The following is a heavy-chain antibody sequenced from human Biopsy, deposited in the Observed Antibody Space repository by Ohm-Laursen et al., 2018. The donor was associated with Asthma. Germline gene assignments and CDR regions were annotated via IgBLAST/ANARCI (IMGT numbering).Heavy chain of an antibody. CDR1: GFTFGGYA. J-gene: IGHJ4*02. V-gene: IGHV3-23*01. D-gene: IGHD3-22*01. CDR3: ARGDSSNWSHYYFDY. CDR2: ISPDGRSA. Sequence: SLRLSCAASGFTFGGYAMSWARQAPGKGLEWVSTISPDGRSAHGPDSFQGRFTISRDNSKDTLYLQMSSLRAEDTAVYYCARGDSSNWSHYYFDYWGQGTLVTVSS.